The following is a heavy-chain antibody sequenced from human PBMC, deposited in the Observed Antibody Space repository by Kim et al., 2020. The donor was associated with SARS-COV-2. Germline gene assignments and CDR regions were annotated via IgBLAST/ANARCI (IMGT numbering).Heavy chain of an antibody. Sequence: GGSLRLSCAASGFSFSASSIHWVRHSSGKGLEWVARLRSRAKGYATAYGASVTGRFTISRDDSKNTASLQMNSLKVDDTAVYYCSAVGYSDWTGHFELWGQGTLVIVSS. CDR3: SAVGYSDWTGHFEL. J-gene: IGHJ4*02. V-gene: IGHV3-73*01. CDR1: GFSFSASS. CDR2: LRSRAKGYAT. D-gene: IGHD5-18*01.